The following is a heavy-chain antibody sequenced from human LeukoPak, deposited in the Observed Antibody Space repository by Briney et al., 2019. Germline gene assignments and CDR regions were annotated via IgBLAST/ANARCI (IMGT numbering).Heavy chain of an antibody. D-gene: IGHD2-2*01. CDR1: GSAFAEHG. CDR2: INWSGGST. CDR3: ARAPITSPFYFDY. V-gene: IGHV3-20*04. J-gene: IGHJ4*02. Sequence: GSLRLSCTASGSAFAEHGMSWVRQVPGKGLEWVSGINWSGGSTGYADPLRGRFTISRDNAKNSLYLQMDSLRAEDTALYYCARAPITSPFYFDYWGQGTLVTVSS.